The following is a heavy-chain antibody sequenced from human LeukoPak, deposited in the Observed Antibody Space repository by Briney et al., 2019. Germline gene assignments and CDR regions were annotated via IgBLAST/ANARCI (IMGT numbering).Heavy chain of an antibody. Sequence: ASVKVSCKASGYTFTSYDINWVRQATGQGLEWMGWMNPNSGNTGYAQMFQGRVTMTRNTSISTAYMELSSLRSEDTAVYYCATSYCSSTSCYLVDPWGQGTLVTVSS. D-gene: IGHD2-2*01. CDR3: ATSYCSSTSCYLVDP. J-gene: IGHJ5*02. CDR2: MNPNSGNT. CDR1: GYTFTSYD. V-gene: IGHV1-8*01.